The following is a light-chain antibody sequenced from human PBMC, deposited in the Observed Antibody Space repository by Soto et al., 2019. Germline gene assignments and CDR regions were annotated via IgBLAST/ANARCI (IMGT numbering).Light chain of an antibody. J-gene: IGLJ1*01. CDR2: DVS. V-gene: IGLV2-14*01. CDR3: SSYTSPTTYA. CDR1: SSDVGAYNY. Sequence: QCALTQPASVSGSPGQSITISCTGTSSDVGAYNYDSWYQQYPGEAPKVIIYDVSHRPAGVSNRFSGSKSGNTASLTISGLQTQHEADYYCSSYTSPTTYAFGTVTKVTVL.